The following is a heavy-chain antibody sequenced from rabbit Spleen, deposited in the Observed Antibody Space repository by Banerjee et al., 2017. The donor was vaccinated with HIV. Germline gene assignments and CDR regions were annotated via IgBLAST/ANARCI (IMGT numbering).Heavy chain of an antibody. V-gene: IGHV1S45*01. J-gene: IGHJ6*01. CDR2: IAGSSSGFT. D-gene: IGHD8-1*01. CDR3: ARDTGSSFSSYGMDL. Sequence: QEQLEESGGDLVKPGASLTLTCTASGFSFSSSDYICWVRQAPGKGLEWISCIAGSSSGFTYSATWAKGRFTISKTSSTTVTLQMTSLTAADTATYFCARDTGSSFSSYGMDLWAQGPSSPS. CDR1: GFSFSSSDY.